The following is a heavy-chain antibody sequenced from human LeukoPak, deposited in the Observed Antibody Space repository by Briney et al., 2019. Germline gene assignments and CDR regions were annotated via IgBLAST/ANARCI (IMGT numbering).Heavy chain of an antibody. CDR2: IWYGGSNK. CDR1: GFTFSSYG. D-gene: IGHD1-1*01. J-gene: IGHJ6*02. Sequence: GGSLRLSCAASGFTFSSYGMHWVRQAPGKGLEWVAVIWYGGSNKYYADSVKGRFTISRDNSKNTLYLQMNSLRAEDTAVYYCARASVRWNDASYYGMDVWGQGTTVTVSS. CDR3: ARASVRWNDASYYGMDV. V-gene: IGHV3-33*01.